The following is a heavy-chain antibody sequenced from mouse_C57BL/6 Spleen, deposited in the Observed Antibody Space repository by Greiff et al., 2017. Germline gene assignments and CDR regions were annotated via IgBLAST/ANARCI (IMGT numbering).Heavy chain of an antibody. CDR2: IYPGSGST. J-gene: IGHJ2*01. D-gene: IGHD2-1*01. CDR3: ARYYGNYLYYFDY. Sequence: VQLQQPGAELVKPGASVKMSCKASGYTFTSYWITWVKQRPGQGLEWIGDIYPGSGSTNYNEKFKSKATLTVDTSSSTAYMQLSSLTSEDSAVYYCARYYGNYLYYFDYWGQGTTLTVSS. V-gene: IGHV1-55*01. CDR1: GYTFTSYW.